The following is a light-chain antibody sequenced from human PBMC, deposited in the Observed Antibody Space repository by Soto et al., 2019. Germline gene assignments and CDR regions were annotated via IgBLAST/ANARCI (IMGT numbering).Light chain of an antibody. Sequence: MVMTQSPATLSLSPGDRATLSCSASQSIGSYLAWYQQRPGQAPRLVIHDASTRATGMPARFSGSGSGTEFTLIISSLQSEDFALYYCQLYKTWPTFGQGTKVEIK. CDR2: DAS. V-gene: IGKV3-15*01. J-gene: IGKJ1*01. CDR1: QSIGSY. CDR3: QLYKTWPT.